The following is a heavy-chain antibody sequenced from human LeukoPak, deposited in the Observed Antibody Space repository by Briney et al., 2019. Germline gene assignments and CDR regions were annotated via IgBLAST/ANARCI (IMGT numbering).Heavy chain of an antibody. CDR1: GFTFSSYA. V-gene: IGHV3-30-3*01. CDR3: ARDRCNGGTCYLSVLDY. J-gene: IGHJ4*02. CDR2: TSYDGSNK. D-gene: IGHD2-15*01. Sequence: GGSLRLSCAASGFTFSSYAMHWVRQAPGKGLEWVAVTSYDGSNKYYADSVKGRFTISRDNSKNTLYLQMNSLRAEDTAVYYCARDRCNGGTCYLSVLDYWGQGTLVTVSS.